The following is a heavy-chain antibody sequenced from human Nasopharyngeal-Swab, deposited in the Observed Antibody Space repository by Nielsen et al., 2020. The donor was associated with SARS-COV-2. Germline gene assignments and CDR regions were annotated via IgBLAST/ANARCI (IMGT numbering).Heavy chain of an antibody. CDR3: ARATHDYGDYRFDF. J-gene: IGHJ4*02. V-gene: IGHV3-13*01. D-gene: IGHD4-17*01. CDR2: VGIPGDT. CDR1: GFSFTNYA. Sequence: GESLKISWAASGFSFTNYAMYWVRQATGKGLEWVSAVGIPGDTYYAGSVKGRFTISREDAKNSLYLQMNNLRAADTAVYYCARATHDYGDYRFDFWGQGTLVTVSS.